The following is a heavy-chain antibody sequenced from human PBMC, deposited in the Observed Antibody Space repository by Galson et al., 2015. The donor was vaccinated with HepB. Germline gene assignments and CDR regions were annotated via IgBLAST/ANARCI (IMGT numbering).Heavy chain of an antibody. D-gene: IGHD6-19*01. CDR3: ARDTYSEQWLLDY. CDR2: ISDDGRNK. CDR1: GFNFDSYT. Sequence: SLRLSCAVSGFNFDSYTMHWVRQAPGQGLEWVTIISDDGRNKFYAASVKGRFTVSRDNSKRTLSLQMDSLRPEDTAVYYCARDTYSEQWLLDYWGQGALVTVSS. J-gene: IGHJ4*02. V-gene: IGHV3-30*04.